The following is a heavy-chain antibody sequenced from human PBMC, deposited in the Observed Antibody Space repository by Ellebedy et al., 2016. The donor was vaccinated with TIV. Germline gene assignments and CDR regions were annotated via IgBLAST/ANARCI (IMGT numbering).Heavy chain of an antibody. CDR1: GFTFDDYA. D-gene: IGHD3-10*01. CDR2: ISWNSGSI. Sequence: SLKISXAASGFTFDDYAMHWVRQAPGKGLEWVSGISWNSGSIGYADSVKGRFTISRDNAKNSLYLQMNSLRAEDTALYYCAKDRDYYGSGGMDVWGQGTTVTVSS. J-gene: IGHJ6*02. V-gene: IGHV3-9*01. CDR3: AKDRDYYGSGGMDV.